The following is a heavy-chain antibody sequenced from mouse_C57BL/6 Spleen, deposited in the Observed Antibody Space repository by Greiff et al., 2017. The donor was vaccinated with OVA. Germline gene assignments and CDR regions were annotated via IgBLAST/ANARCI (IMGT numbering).Heavy chain of an antibody. CDR1: GYTFTSYW. V-gene: IGHV1-55*01. CDR3: ARSDFYYAMDY. CDR2: IYPGSGST. J-gene: IGHJ4*01. Sequence: VQLQQPGAELVTPWACVTMSCTASGYTFTSYWITWVRQTPGQGLEWIGDIYPGSGSTNYNEKFKSKATLSEDTSSSTAYMKLSSLTSEDTAVYYCARSDFYYAMDYWGQGTSVTVSS.